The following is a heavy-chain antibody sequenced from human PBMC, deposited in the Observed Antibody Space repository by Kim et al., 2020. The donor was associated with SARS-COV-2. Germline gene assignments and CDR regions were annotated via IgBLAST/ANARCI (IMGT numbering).Heavy chain of an antibody. CDR3: ARVGSGSLGR. CDR2: MDPKSGKR. J-gene: IGHJ4*02. V-gene: IGHV1-8*01. Sequence: ASVKVSCKASGYTFINFDINWVRQATGQGPEWMGWMDPKSGKRGSAQKFQGRLTLTRNTAMRTAYMELTGLTSEDTAVYYCARVGSGSLGRWVKGTPVIV. D-gene: IGHD3-10*01. CDR1: GYTFINFD.